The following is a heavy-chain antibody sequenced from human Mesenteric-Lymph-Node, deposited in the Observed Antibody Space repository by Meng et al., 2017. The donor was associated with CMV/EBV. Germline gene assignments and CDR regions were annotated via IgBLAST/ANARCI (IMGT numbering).Heavy chain of an antibody. Sequence: LYCAASGFTINNYGMTWVRQAPGKGLEWVSGLTGGGGELYADSVKGRFTISRDNSKNTLYLQMNSLRVEDTAVYYCVKGGGTTWYDYWGQGTLVTVSS. J-gene: IGHJ4*02. D-gene: IGHD1-14*01. V-gene: IGHV3-23*01. CDR2: LTGGGGE. CDR1: GFTINNYG. CDR3: VKGGGTTWYDY.